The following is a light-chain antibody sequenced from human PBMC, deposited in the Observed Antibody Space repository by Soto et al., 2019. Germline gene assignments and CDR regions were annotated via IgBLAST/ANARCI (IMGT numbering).Light chain of an antibody. CDR2: EDT. J-gene: IGLJ3*02. CDR1: RGDLGSYNL. V-gene: IGLV2-23*01. Sequence: QSALTQPASVTGSPGQSVTISCTGTRGDLGSYNLVSWYQQNPGKAPKLMLYEDTKRPSGVSNRFSGSKSGNTASLTISGLQAEDEADYYCCSYAGSSNLVFGGGTKVTVL. CDR3: CSYAGSSNLV.